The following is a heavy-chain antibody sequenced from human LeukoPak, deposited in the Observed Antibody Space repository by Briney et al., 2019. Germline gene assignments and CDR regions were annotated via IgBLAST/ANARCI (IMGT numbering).Heavy chain of an antibody. Sequence: SETLSLTCTASGGSISSYYWSWIRQPPGKGLEWIGYIYYSGSTNYNPSLKSRVTISVDTSKNQFSLKLSSVTAADTAVYYCARGDLVPNAFDIWGQGTMVTVSS. CDR2: IYYSGST. V-gene: IGHV4-59*01. J-gene: IGHJ3*02. CDR1: GGSISSYY. D-gene: IGHD6-6*01. CDR3: ARGDLVPNAFDI.